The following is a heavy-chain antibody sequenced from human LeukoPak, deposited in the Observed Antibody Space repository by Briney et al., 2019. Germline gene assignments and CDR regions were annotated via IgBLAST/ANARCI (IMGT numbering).Heavy chain of an antibody. CDR1: GFTISSYW. CDR2: IKQDGGEK. V-gene: IGHV3-7*01. D-gene: IGHD2-15*01. Sequence: PGGSLRLSCAASGFTISSYWMSWVRQAPGKGLEWVANIKQDGGEKYYVDSVKGRFTISRDNAKNSLYLQMNSLRAEDTAVYYCARDCSGGSCYSPPFGYWGQGTLVTVSS. CDR3: ARDCSGGSCYSPPFGY. J-gene: IGHJ4*02.